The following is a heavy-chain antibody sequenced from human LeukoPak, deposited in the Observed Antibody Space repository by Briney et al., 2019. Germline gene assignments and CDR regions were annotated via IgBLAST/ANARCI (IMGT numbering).Heavy chain of an antibody. V-gene: IGHV4-31*03. CDR2: IYYSGST. Sequence: PSETLSLTCTVSGGSISSGGYYWSWIRQHPGKGLEWIGYIYYSGSTYYNPSLKSRVTISVDTPKNQFSLKLSSVTAADTAVYYCARAPFGELLFHYYYGMDVWGQGTTVTVSS. J-gene: IGHJ6*02. CDR1: GGSISSGGYY. CDR3: ARAPFGELLFHYYYGMDV. D-gene: IGHD3-10*01.